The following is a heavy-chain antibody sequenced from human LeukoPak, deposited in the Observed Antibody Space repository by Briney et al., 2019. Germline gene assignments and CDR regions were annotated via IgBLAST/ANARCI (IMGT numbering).Heavy chain of an antibody. J-gene: IGHJ4*02. V-gene: IGHV4-39*07. CDR3: AREGYYYDTNGYPAFDY. Sequence: SETLSLTCTVSGGSIRSSYYYWSWIRQPPGKGLEWIGEINHSGSTNYNPSLKSRVSISVDTSKNQFSLKLSSVTAADTAVYYCAREGYYYDTNGYPAFDYWGQGTLVTVSS. CDR1: GGSIRSSYYY. CDR2: INHSGST. D-gene: IGHD3-22*01.